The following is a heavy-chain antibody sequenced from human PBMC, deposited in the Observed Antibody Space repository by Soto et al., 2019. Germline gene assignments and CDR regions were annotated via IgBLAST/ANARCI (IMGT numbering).Heavy chain of an antibody. V-gene: IGHV3-30-3*01. D-gene: IGHD6-13*01. CDR3: ARGLARGWGYSSSWNLYYYDGMDV. Sequence: QVQLVESGGGVVQPGRSLRLSCAASGFTFSSYAMHWVRQAPGKGLEWVAVISYDGSNKYYADSVKGRFTISRDNSKNTLYLKMNRLRAEDTAVYYCARGLARGWGYSSSWNLYYYDGMDVWGQGTTVTVSS. CDR2: ISYDGSNK. CDR1: GFTFSSYA. J-gene: IGHJ6*02.